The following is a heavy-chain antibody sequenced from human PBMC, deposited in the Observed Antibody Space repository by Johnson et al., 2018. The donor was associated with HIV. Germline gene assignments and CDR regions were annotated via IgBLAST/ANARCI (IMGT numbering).Heavy chain of an antibody. D-gene: IGHD6-13*01. CDR2: ISYDGSNK. CDR1: GITFSSYA. Sequence: QVQLVESGGGVVQPGRSLRLSCAASGITFSSYAMHWVRQAPGRGLEWVTVISYDGSNKYYADSVKGRFTISRDNSKNTLYLQMNSLRAEDTAVYYCARDNGIAAAGDLDIWGQGTMVTVSS. J-gene: IGHJ3*02. CDR3: ARDNGIAAAGDLDI. V-gene: IGHV3-30*04.